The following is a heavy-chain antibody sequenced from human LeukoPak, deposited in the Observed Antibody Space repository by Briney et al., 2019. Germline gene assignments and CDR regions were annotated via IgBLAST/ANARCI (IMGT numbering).Heavy chain of an antibody. CDR1: GFTFSSYS. V-gene: IGHV3-48*01. D-gene: IGHD6-13*01. CDR3: ARAKIAAGTRAAFDI. Sequence: GGSLRLSCAASGFTFSSYSINWVRQALGKGLEWVSYISSSSSTIYYADSVKGRFTISRDNAKNSLYLQMNSLRAEDTAVYYCARAKIAAGTRAAFDIWGQGTMVTVSS. J-gene: IGHJ3*02. CDR2: ISSSSSTI.